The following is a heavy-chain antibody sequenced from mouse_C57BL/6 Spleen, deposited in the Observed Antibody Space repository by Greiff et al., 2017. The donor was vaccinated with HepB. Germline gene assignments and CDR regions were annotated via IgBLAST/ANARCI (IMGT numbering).Heavy chain of an antibody. CDR3: TREGIYYDYDEDWYFDV. V-gene: IGHV1-5*01. CDR2: IYPGNSDT. D-gene: IGHD2-4*01. J-gene: IGHJ1*03. Sequence: VHVKQSGTVLARPGASVKMSCKTSGYTFTSYWMHWVKQRPGQGLEWIGAIYPGNSDTSYNQKFKGKAKLTAVTSASTAYMELSSLTNEDSAVYYCTREGIYYDYDEDWYFDVWGTGTTVTVSS. CDR1: GYTFTSYW.